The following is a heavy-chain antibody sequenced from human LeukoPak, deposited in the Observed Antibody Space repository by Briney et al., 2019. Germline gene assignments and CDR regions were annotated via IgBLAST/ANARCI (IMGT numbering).Heavy chain of an antibody. CDR2: INSDGSST. D-gene: IGHD2-15*01. V-gene: IGHV3-74*01. CDR1: GFTFSSYW. J-gene: IGHJ3*02. CDR3: AVVVVAATAFDI. Sequence: GGSLRLSCAASGFTFSSYWMHWVRQAPGKGLVWVSRINSDGSSTSYADSVKGRFTISRDDAKNTLYLQMNSLRAEDTAVYYCAVVVVAATAFDIWGQGTMVTVSS.